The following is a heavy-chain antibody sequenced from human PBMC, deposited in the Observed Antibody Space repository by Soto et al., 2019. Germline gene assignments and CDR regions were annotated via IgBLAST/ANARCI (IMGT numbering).Heavy chain of an antibody. CDR1: GGSISSSSYY. CDR3: ARRNYGSGKRDY. Sequence: QLQLQESGPGLVKPSETLSLTCSVSGGSISSSSYYWGWIRQPPGKGLEWIGNIYYSGSASYNPSLKSRVTISVDTSKNQFSLKLTSVTAADTAVYYCARRNYGSGKRDYWGQGTLVTVSS. V-gene: IGHV4-39*01. CDR2: IYYSGSA. J-gene: IGHJ4*02. D-gene: IGHD3-10*01.